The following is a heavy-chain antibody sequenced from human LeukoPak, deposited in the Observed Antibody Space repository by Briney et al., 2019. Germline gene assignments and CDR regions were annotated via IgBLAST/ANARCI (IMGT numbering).Heavy chain of an antibody. CDR2: IYHSGST. D-gene: IGHD3-22*01. CDR1: GYSISSGYY. J-gene: IGHJ4*02. V-gene: IGHV4-38-2*01. CDR3: ARIDDSSGYSVFDY. Sequence: SETLSLTCAVSGYSISSGYYWGWIGQPPGKGREGFGSIYHSGSTYYNPSLKSRVTISVDTSKNQFSLKLSSVTAADTAVYYCARIDDSSGYSVFDYWGQGTLVTVSS.